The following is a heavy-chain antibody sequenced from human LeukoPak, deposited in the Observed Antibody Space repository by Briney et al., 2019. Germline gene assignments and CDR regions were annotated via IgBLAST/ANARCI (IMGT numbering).Heavy chain of an antibody. J-gene: IGHJ6*02. CDR3: ARDQPGGRYFDWLTPMDV. CDR1: GYTFTSYY. V-gene: IGHV1-46*01. CDR2: INPSGGST. Sequence: GASVKVSCKASGYTFTSYYMHWVRQAPGQGLEWMGIINPSGGSTSYAQKFQGRVTMTRDTSTSTVYMELSSLRSEDTAVYYCARDQPGGRYFDWLTPMDVWGRGTTVTVSS. D-gene: IGHD3-9*01.